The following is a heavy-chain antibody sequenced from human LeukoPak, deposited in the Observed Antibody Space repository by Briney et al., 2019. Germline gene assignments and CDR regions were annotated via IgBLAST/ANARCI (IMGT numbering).Heavy chain of an antibody. Sequence: PGGSLRLSCAASGFTFNSYAMSWVRQAPGKGLEWVSAISDSGGSTYYADSVKGRFTISRDNSKNTLYLQMNSLRADDTAVYYCAKKMHSRTWYFDYWGQGTLVTVSS. CDR2: ISDSGGST. V-gene: IGHV3-23*01. J-gene: IGHJ4*02. CDR3: AKKMHSRTWYFDY. D-gene: IGHD2-2*01. CDR1: GFTFNSYA.